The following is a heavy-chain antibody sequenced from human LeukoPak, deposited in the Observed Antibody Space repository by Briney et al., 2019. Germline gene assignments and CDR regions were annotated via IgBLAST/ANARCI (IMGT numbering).Heavy chain of an antibody. CDR3: AKDAAMVRGVPDY. CDR1: GFTFSTYV. D-gene: IGHD3-10*01. Sequence: SGGALRLSCAASGFTFSTYVMNWFRQAPGKGLEWVATISVGAEYIFYADAVKGRLTISRDNSKNTLYLQMNSLRAEDTAVYYCAKDAAMVRGVPDYWGQGTLVTVSS. J-gene: IGHJ4*02. V-gene: IGHV3-23*01. CDR2: ISVGAEYI.